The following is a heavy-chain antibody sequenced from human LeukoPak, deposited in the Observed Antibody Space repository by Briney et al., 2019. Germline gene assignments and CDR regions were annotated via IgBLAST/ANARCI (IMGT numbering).Heavy chain of an antibody. CDR3: AKDILGSYQSYGMDV. J-gene: IGHJ6*04. V-gene: IGHV3-21*04. CDR2: ISSSSSYI. Sequence: GGSLRLSCPASGFTFSSYSMNWVRQAPGKGLEWVSSISSSSSYIYYADSVKGRFTISRDNAKNSLYLQMNSLRAEDTALYYCAKDILGSYQSYGMDVWGKGTTVTVSS. D-gene: IGHD2-15*01. CDR1: GFTFSSYS.